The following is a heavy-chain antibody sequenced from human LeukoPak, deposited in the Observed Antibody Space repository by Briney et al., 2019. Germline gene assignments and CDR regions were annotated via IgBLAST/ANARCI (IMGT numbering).Heavy chain of an antibody. D-gene: IGHD1/OR15-1a*01. V-gene: IGHV4-59*04. CDR2: IFYREGFSYGGTT. Sequence: PSETLSLTCSVSGVSISGSYWIWFRQSPGRGLDWIASIFYREGFSYGGTTFYNPSLESRVTISIDTSKYAFSLKLTSVTAADTAVYYCARQISENKDYWGQGTLVTVSS. CDR1: GVSISGSY. J-gene: IGHJ4*02. CDR3: ARQISENKDY.